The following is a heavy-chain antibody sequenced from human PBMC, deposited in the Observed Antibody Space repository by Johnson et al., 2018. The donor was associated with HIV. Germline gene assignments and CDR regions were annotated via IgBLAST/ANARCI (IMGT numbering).Heavy chain of an antibody. V-gene: IGHV3-13*01. CDR2: IGTAGDT. D-gene: IGHD5-24*01. CDR1: GFTFSSYD. CDR3: AIAIGDGYPGMKAFDI. Sequence: VQLVESGGGVVQPGRSLRLSCAASGFTFSSYDMHWVRQATGKGLEWVSAIGTAGDTYYPGSVKGRFTISRENAKNSLYLQMNSLRAGDTAVYYCAIAIGDGYPGMKAFDIWGQGTMVTVSS. J-gene: IGHJ3*02.